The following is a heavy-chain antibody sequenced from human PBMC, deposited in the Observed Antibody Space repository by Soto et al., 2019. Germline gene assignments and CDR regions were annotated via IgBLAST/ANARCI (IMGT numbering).Heavy chain of an antibody. CDR1: GFTFSSYS. D-gene: IGHD6-19*01. J-gene: IGHJ1*01. CDR2: ISSSSSYI. CDR3: ARDLGPPERLVAVAGTRYFQH. Sequence: GGSLRLSCAASGFTFSSYSMNWVRQAPGKGLEWVSYISSSSSYIYYADSVKGRFTISRDNAKNSLYLQMNSLRAEDTAVYYCARDLGPPERLVAVAGTRYFQHWGQGTLVTVSS. V-gene: IGHV3-21*01.